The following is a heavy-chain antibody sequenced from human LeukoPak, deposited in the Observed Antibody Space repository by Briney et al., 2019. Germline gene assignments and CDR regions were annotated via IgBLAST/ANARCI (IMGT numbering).Heavy chain of an antibody. V-gene: IGHV3-23*01. CDR3: ASSYYDYVWGSSMRDY. Sequence: GGSLRLSCAASGLTFSRYAMSWVRQVPGKGLDWVSGISGSGGSTYYARSVKGRFTISRDNSKNTLYLQMNSLRAEDTAVYYCASSYYDYVWGSSMRDYWGQGTLVTVSS. J-gene: IGHJ4*02. CDR1: GLTFSRYA. CDR2: ISGSGGST. D-gene: IGHD3-16*01.